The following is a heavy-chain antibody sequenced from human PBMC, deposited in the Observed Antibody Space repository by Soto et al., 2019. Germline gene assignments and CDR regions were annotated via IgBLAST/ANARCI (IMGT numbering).Heavy chain of an antibody. Sequence: PSETLYLTSTVSGGSIRSSGYYWGWISQPPGKGLEWIGRVYFSGNTYYNPSLKSRVTISVDTSKSQFSLKLTSVTAADTAVYYCARPGGSKTPLLQPHINWFDPWGQGSLVTVSS. CDR1: GGSIRSSGYY. J-gene: IGHJ5*02. CDR3: ARPGGSKTPLLQPHINWFDP. V-gene: IGHV4-39*01. D-gene: IGHD2-15*01. CDR2: VYFSGNT.